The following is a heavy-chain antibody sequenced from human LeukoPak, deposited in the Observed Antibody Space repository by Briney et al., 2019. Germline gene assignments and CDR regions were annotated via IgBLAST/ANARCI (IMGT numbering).Heavy chain of an antibody. CDR1: GFTFSSYD. J-gene: IGHJ4*02. CDR3: ARDQGGGWFDY. D-gene: IGHD6-19*01. Sequence: GGSLRLSCAASGFTFSSYDMHWVRHATGKGLEWVSAIGTAGDTYYPGSVKGRFTISRENAKNSLYLQMNSLRAGDTAVYYCARDQGGGWFDYWGQGTLVTVSS. V-gene: IGHV3-13*01. CDR2: IGTAGDT.